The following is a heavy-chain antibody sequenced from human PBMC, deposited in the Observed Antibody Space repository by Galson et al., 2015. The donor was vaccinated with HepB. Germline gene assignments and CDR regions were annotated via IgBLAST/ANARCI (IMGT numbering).Heavy chain of an antibody. V-gene: IGHV3-48*04. Sequence: SLRLSCAASGFTFSSYSMNWVRQAPGKGLEWVSYISGSSSTIYYADSVKGRFTISRDNAKNSLYLQMNSLRAEDTAVYYCASGGRYSSGWRDYWGQGTLVTVSS. J-gene: IGHJ4*02. D-gene: IGHD6-19*01. CDR3: ASGGRYSSGWRDY. CDR1: GFTFSSYS. CDR2: ISGSSSTI.